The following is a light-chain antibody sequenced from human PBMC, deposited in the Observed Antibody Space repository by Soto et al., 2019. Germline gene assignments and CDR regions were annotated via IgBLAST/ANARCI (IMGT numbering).Light chain of an antibody. CDR1: SSNIGNNT. J-gene: IGLJ3*02. CDR3: ATWDDTLNGVV. Sequence: QPVLTQPPSASGTPGQRVSISCSGSSSNIGNNTVNWYQQLPGTTPKLLMYSNHQRPSGVPDRFSGSKSGTSASLAISGLQSEDEAHYYCATWDDTLNGVVFGGGTQLTVL. V-gene: IGLV1-44*01. CDR2: SNH.